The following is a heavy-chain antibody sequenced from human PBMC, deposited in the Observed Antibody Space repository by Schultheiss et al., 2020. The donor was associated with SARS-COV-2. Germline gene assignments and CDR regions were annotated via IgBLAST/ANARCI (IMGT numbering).Heavy chain of an antibody. D-gene: IGHD1-26*01. J-gene: IGHJ4*02. Sequence: SETLSLTCTVSGGSISSGSYYWSWIRQPAGKGLEWIGRIYTSGSTNYNPSLKSRVTISVDTSKNQFSLKLSSVTAADTAVYYCARGSGSWYSGSYFDYWGQGTLVTVSS. CDR2: IYTSGST. CDR3: ARGSGSWYSGSYFDY. CDR1: GGSISSGSYY. V-gene: IGHV4-61*02.